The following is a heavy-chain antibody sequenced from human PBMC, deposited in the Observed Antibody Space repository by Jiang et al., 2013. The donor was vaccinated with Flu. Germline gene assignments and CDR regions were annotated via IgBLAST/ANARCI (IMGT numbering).Heavy chain of an antibody. CDR3: ARTSPIEGFDP. J-gene: IGHJ5*02. CDR2: INHSGST. V-gene: IGHV4-34*01. Sequence: LLKPSETLSLTCAVYGGSFSGYYWSWIRQPPGKGLEWIGEINHSGSTNYNPSLKSRVTISVDTSKNQFSLKLSSVTAADTAVYYCARTSPIEGFDPWGQGTLVTVSS. CDR1: GGSFSGYY.